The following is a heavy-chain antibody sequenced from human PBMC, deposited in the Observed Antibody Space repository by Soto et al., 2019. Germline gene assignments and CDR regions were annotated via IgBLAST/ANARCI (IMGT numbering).Heavy chain of an antibody. J-gene: IGHJ6*02. CDR3: GFGKYDFWRALGMDV. CDR1: GYTFTSYG. Sequence: QVRLVQSGAEVKKPGASVKVSCKASGYTFTSYGISWVRQAPGQGLEWMGWISAYNGNTNYAQKLQGRVTMTTDTSTSTAYMELRSLRSDDTAVYYCGFGKYDFWRALGMDVWGQGTTVTVSS. V-gene: IGHV1-18*04. CDR2: ISAYNGNT. D-gene: IGHD3-3*01.